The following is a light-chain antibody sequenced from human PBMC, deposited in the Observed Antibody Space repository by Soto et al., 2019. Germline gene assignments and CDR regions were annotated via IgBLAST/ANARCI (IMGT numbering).Light chain of an antibody. CDR3: NSYTSSNTYV. CDR1: SSDVGGYNY. V-gene: IGLV2-14*03. J-gene: IGLJ1*01. CDR2: DVS. Sequence: QSVLTQPASVSGSPGQSITISCSGTSSDVGGYNYVSWYQQHPGKAPKLMIYDVSNRPSGVSNRFSGSKSGNTASLTISWLQAEDEADYYCNSYTSSNTYVFGTGTKLTVL.